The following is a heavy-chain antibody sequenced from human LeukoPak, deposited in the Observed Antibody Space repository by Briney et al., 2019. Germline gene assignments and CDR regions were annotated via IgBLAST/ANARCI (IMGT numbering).Heavy chain of an antibody. CDR2: IIPIFSTA. CDR1: GGTFSSYA. Sequence: SVKVSCKASGGTFSSYAISWVRQAPGQGLEWMGGIIPIFSTANYAQKFQGRVTITADESTSTAYMELSSLRSEDTAVYYCARAPGVRNGDYALDYWGQGTLVTVSS. J-gene: IGHJ4*02. D-gene: IGHD4-17*01. CDR3: ARAPGVRNGDYALDY. V-gene: IGHV1-69*13.